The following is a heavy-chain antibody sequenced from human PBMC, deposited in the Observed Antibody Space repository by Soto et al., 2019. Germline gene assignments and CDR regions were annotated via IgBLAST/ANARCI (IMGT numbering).Heavy chain of an antibody. CDR3: AKDRVATAIGYFDL. J-gene: IGHJ2*01. V-gene: IGHV3-23*01. D-gene: IGHD6-25*01. CDR1: GFTFSSYA. CDR2: ISDSGDRT. Sequence: EVQLLESGGGLVQPGGSLRLSCAASGFTFSSYAMSWVRQAPGKGLEWVSAISDSGDRTYFADSVKGRFTISRDNSKNTLYLQMSSLRAEDTAVDYCAKDRVATAIGYFDLWGRGTLVTVSS.